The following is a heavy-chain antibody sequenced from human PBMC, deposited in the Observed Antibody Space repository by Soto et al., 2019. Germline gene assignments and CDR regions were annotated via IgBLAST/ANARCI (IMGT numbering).Heavy chain of an antibody. D-gene: IGHD6-19*01. CDR2: IWYDGSNK. J-gene: IGHJ6*02. CDR1: GFTFSSYA. Sequence: GGSLRLSCAASGFTFSSYAMSWVRQAPGKGLEWVAVIWYDGSNKYYADSVKGRFTISRDNSKNTLYLQMNSLRAEDTAVYYCAREQRSGWYYYGMDVWGQGTTVTVSS. V-gene: IGHV3-33*08. CDR3: AREQRSGWYYYGMDV.